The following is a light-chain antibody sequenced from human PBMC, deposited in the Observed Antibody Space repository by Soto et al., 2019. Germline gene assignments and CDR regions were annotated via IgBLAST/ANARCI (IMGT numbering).Light chain of an antibody. Sequence: EIVLTKSPGTLSLSPGERATLSCRASQSVSSSYLAWYQQKPGQAPRLLIYGASSRATGIPDMFSGSGSGTDFTLTISRLEPEDFAVYYCQQYGSSPQSTFGQGTRLEIK. CDR3: QQYGSSPQST. CDR2: GAS. V-gene: IGKV3-20*01. J-gene: IGKJ5*01. CDR1: QSVSSSY.